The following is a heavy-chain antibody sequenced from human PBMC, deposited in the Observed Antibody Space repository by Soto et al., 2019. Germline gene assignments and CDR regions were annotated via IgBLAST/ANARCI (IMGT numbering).Heavy chain of an antibody. J-gene: IGHJ4*02. V-gene: IGHV3-30*04. Sequence: GGSLRLSCGVSGFTFRSYAMYWVRQAPGKGLEWVAVITHDGSQKYYADYVKGRFTISRDDSKNTLYLQMNSLKTEDTAVYYFTTDPALYGSGSYYNVFDLGLWGQGTLVTVSS. CDR1: GFTFRSYA. CDR2: ITHDGSQK. CDR3: TTDPALYGSGSYYNVFDLGL. D-gene: IGHD3-10*01.